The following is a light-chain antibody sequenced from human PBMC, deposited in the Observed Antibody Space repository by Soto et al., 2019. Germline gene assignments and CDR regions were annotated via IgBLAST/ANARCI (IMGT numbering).Light chain of an antibody. CDR3: SSYTTSNTRQIV. Sequence: QSALTQPASVSGSPGQSITISCTGTSSDVVGYNYVSWYQQHPGKAPKFIIYDVSNRPSGVSNRFSGSKSGNTASLTISGLQAEDESDYYCSSYTTSNTRQIVFGTGTEVTVL. J-gene: IGLJ1*01. CDR1: SSDVVGYNY. CDR2: DVS. V-gene: IGLV2-14*01.